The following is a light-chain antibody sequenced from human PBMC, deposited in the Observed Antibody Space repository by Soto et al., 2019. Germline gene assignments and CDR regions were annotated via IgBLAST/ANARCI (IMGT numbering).Light chain of an antibody. CDR1: QTIGSW. CDR3: QQYNSYSGM. CDR2: DAS. J-gene: IGKJ1*01. V-gene: IGKV1-5*01. Sequence: DILMTQSPSTLSASVGDRVTVTCRASQTIGSWLAWYQQKPGRAPKLLIFDASSLESGVPSRFSGNGSGTEFTLTISGLQPDDFASYYCQQYNSYSGMFGQGTKVDIK.